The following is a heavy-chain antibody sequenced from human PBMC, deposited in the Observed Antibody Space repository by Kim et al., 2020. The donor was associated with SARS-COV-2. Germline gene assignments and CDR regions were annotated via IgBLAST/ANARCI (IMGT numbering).Heavy chain of an antibody. CDR1: GFTFSSYA. D-gene: IGHD2-15*01. Sequence: GGSLRLSCAASGFTFSSYAMHWVRQAPGKGLEWVAVISYDGSNKYYADSVKGRFTISRDNSKNTLYLQMSSLRAEDTAVYYCARGPDVVEQWGWVDYWGQGTLVTVSS. CDR2: ISYDGSNK. V-gene: IGHV3-30*04. CDR3: ARGPDVVEQWGWVDY. J-gene: IGHJ4*02.